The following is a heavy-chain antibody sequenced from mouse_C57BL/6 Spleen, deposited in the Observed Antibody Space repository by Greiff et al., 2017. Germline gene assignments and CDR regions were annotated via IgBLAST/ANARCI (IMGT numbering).Heavy chain of an antibody. CDR1: GYTFTSYW. CDR3: ARDREIYDGYYEDDY. V-gene: IGHV1-55*01. Sequence: VQLQQPGAELVKPGASVKMSCKASGYTFTSYWITWVKQRPGQGLEWIGDIYPGSGSTNYNEKFKSKATLTVDTSSSTAYMQLSSLTSEDSAVYYCARDREIYDGYYEDDYWGQGTTLTVSS. D-gene: IGHD2-3*01. CDR2: IYPGSGST. J-gene: IGHJ2*01.